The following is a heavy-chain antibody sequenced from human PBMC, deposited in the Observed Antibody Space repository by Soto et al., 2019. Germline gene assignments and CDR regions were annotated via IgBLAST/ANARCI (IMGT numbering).Heavy chain of an antibody. CDR1: GFAFSDYF. J-gene: IGHJ6*02. V-gene: IGHV3-11*01. Sequence: QLQLVESGGGLVKAGGSLTLSCAASGFAFSDYFMSWVRRAPGKGLEWVSYISGTSNSIYYADSVKGRFTISRDNSKDLLYLEMRNLRAEDSAVYYCAIRPSGTLGNSLYHYYGMDVWGQGTTVTVSS. D-gene: IGHD5-12*01. CDR3: AIRPSGTLGNSLYHYYGMDV. CDR2: ISGTSNSI.